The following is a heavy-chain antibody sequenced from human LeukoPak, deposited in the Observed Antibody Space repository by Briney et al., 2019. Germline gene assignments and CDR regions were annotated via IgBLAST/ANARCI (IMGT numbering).Heavy chain of an antibody. CDR3: SSSGVEEWQGLHF. CDR1: GYTFTSYY. Sequence: SVKVSCKASGYTFTSYYMHWVRQAPGQGLEWMGRIIPILGIANYAQKFQGRVTITADKSTSTAYMELSSLRSEDTAVYHCSSSGVEEWQGLHFWGQGTLVTVSS. J-gene: IGHJ4*02. CDR2: IIPILGIA. D-gene: IGHD3-3*01. V-gene: IGHV1-69*02.